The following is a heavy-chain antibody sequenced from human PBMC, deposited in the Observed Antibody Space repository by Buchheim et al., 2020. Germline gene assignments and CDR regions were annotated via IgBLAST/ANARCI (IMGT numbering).Heavy chain of an antibody. V-gene: IGHV3-30-3*01. CDR1: GFPFNNYP. CDR3: ARVAGDV. Sequence: QVHLVESGGGVVQPGRSLRLSCAASGFPFNNYPMHWVRQTPGVGLEWLALISYDGSIKSYADSVRGRFTISRDSSQNTLYLQMDSLRVDDTAIYYCARVAGDVWGQGTT. CDR2: ISYDGSIK. J-gene: IGHJ6*02.